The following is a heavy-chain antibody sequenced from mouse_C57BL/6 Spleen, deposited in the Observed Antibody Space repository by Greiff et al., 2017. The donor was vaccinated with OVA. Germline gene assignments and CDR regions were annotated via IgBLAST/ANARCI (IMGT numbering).Heavy chain of an antibody. CDR1: GYTFTSYW. CDR3: ARRGTTVVFDY. V-gene: IGHV1-64*01. J-gene: IGHJ2*01. Sequence: VQLQQPGAELVKPGASVKLSCKASGYTFTSYWMHWVKQRPGQGLEWIGMIHPNSGSTNYNEKFKSKATLTVDKSSSTAYMQLSSLTSEDSAVYYCARRGTTVVFDYWGQGTTLTVSS. D-gene: IGHD1-1*01. CDR2: IHPNSGST.